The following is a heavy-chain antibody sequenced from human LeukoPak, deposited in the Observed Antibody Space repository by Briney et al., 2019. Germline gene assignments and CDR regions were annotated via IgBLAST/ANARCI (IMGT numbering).Heavy chain of an antibody. CDR2: ISTSSIYI. V-gene: IGHV3-21*01. CDR3: VRVDSSGYGLHWGLDY. J-gene: IGHJ4*02. D-gene: IGHD3-22*01. CDR1: GFTFSSYS. Sequence: PGGSLRLSCAASGFTFSSYSMNWVRQAPGKGLEWVSFISTSSIYIYYADSVKGRFTISRDNAKNSLYLQMNSLRAEDTAVYYCVRVDSSGYGLHWGLDYWGQGTLVTVSS.